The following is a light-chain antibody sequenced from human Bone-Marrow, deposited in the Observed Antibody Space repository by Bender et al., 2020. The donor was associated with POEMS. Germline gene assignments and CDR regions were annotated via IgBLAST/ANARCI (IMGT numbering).Light chain of an antibody. J-gene: IGLJ3*02. CDR2: DVS. V-gene: IGLV2-14*01. CDR1: SSDVGRYNY. Sequence: QSALTQPASVSGSPGQSITISCTGTSSDVGRYNYVSWYQQHPGKAPKLIIYDVSDRPSGVSNRFSGSKSDNTAYLTISGLQAEDEADYYCCSYADNSVWVFGGGTKLTVL. CDR3: CSYADNSVWV.